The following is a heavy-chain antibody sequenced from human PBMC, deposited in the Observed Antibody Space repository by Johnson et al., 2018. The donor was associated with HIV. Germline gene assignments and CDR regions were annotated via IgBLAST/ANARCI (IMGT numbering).Heavy chain of an antibody. CDR3: AREYYGSGSDAFDI. V-gene: IGHV3-74*01. Sequence: VQLVESGGGLVQPGGSLRLSCAASGFTFSSYWMHWVQAPGKGLVWVSRINSDGSEKYYVDSVKGRFTISRDNAKNSLYLQMNSLRAEDTAVYYCAREYYGSGSDAFDIWGQGTMVTVSS. J-gene: IGHJ3*02. CDR1: GFTFSSYW. CDR2: INSDGSEK. D-gene: IGHD3-10*01.